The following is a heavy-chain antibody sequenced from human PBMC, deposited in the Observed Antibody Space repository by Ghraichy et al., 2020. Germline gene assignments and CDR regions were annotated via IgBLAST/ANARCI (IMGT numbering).Heavy chain of an antibody. V-gene: IGHV3-72*01. D-gene: IGHD1-14*01. CDR3: IREGGGRTS. CDR1: GFRFSDYY. Sequence: GGSLRLSCAASGFRFSDYYTDWVRQAPGKGLEWIGRIKNKANSYATEYRASVKGRFTISRDDSDDLMYLQMNSLKTEDTAVYYCIREGGGRTSWGQGTLVTVSS. CDR2: IKNKANSYAT. J-gene: IGHJ5*02.